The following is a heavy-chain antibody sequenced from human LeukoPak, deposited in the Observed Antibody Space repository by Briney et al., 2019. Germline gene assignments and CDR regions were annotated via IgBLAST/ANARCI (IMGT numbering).Heavy chain of an antibody. D-gene: IGHD3-10*01. V-gene: IGHV4-34*08. CDR3: HYSGSGSQYYTYYMDV. CDR1: GFTFSSYS. CDR2: VNHRGNT. Sequence: PGGSLRLSCAASGFTFSSYSMNWIRQPPGKGLEWIGEVNHRGNTYYNPSLESRVTISLDTSKKQFSLRLSSVTAADTAEYYCHYSGSGSQYYTYYMDVWGKGTTVTISS. J-gene: IGHJ6*03.